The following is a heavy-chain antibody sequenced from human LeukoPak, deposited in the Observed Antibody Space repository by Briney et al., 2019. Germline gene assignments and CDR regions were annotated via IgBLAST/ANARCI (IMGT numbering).Heavy chain of an antibody. J-gene: IGHJ4*02. V-gene: IGHV6-1*01. CDR2: TYYRSKWYN. D-gene: IGHD3-9*01. Sequence: SQTLSLTCAISGDSVSSNSAIWNWIRQSPSRGLEWLGRTYYRSKWYNDYVVSVKSRITFSPDTSKNQFSLQLNSVTPEDTAVYYCAREGPGFDYWGQGALVTVSS. CDR3: AREGPGFDY. CDR1: GDSVSSNSAI.